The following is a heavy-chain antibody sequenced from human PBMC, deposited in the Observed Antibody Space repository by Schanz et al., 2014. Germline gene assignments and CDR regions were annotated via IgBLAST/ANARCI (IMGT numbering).Heavy chain of an antibody. CDR2: ISSSGSYT. J-gene: IGHJ4*02. CDR1: GLTFSDYY. CDR3: ARLDSSSWYPRY. Sequence: VQLLESGGGLVQPGRSLRLSCAASGLTFSDYYMSWIRQAPGKGLEWVSYISSSGSYTNYADSVKGRFTTSRDNGKKSMYLQMNSLRAEDTAVYYCARLDSSSWYPRYWGQGTLVTVSS. V-gene: IGHV3-11*03. D-gene: IGHD6-13*01.